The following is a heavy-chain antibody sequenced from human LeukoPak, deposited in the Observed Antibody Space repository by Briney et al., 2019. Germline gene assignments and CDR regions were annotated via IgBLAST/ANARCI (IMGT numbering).Heavy chain of an antibody. CDR2: SYYSGRT. CDR1: GGSISRSSYF. Sequence: PSETLSLTCTVSGGSISRSSYFWGWIRQPPGKGLEWIGCSYYSGRTYYNPSLKSRVTISVDTSKNQFSLKLNSVTAADTAVYYCARDRSRGSTYGHDAFDIWGQGTVVIVS. V-gene: IGHV4-39*01. CDR3: ARDRSRGSTYGHDAFDI. D-gene: IGHD5-18*01. J-gene: IGHJ3*02.